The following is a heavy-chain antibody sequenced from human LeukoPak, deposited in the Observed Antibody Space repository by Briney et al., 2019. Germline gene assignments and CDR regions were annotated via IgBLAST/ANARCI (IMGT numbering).Heavy chain of an antibody. J-gene: IGHJ4*02. CDR1: GYTFTSNY. CDR3: ARVRRGDYGEEVHDY. Sequence: ASVKVSCKASGYTFTSNYMHWVRQAPGQGLEWTGVINPSGGSTSYAQKFQGRVTMTRDTSTSTVYMELSSLRSEDTAVYYCARVRRGDYGEEVHDYWGQGTLVTVSS. D-gene: IGHD4-17*01. CDR2: INPSGGST. V-gene: IGHV1-46*01.